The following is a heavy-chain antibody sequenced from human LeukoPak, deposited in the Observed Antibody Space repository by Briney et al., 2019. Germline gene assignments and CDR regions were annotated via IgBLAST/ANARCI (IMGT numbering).Heavy chain of an antibody. D-gene: IGHD5-18*01. CDR3: ASASRPLGYSYGHTNLYFDY. CDR1: GYTFTSYY. V-gene: IGHV1-46*01. J-gene: IGHJ4*02. Sequence: ASVKVSCKASGYTFTSYYLHWVRQAPGQGLEWMGIINPSGGSTSYAQKFQDRVTMTRDTPTSTVYMELSSLRSEDTAVYYCASASRPLGYSYGHTNLYFDYWGQGTLVTVSS. CDR2: INPSGGST.